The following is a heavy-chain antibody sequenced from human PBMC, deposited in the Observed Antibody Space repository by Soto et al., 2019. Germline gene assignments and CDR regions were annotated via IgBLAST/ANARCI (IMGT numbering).Heavy chain of an antibody. J-gene: IGHJ5*02. V-gene: IGHV1-3*01. CDR1: GYTFTSYA. Sequence: SVKVSCKASGYTFTSYAMHWVRQAPGQRLEWMGWINAGNGNTKYSQKFQGRVTITRDTSASTAYMELSSLRSEDTAVYYCVKDTMVRGVRSGSWFDPWGQGTLVTVSS. CDR2: INAGNGNT. D-gene: IGHD3-10*01. CDR3: VKDTMVRGVRSGSWFDP.